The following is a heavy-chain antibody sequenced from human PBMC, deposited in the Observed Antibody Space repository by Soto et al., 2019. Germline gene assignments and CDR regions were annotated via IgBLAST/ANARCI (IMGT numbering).Heavy chain of an antibody. V-gene: IGHV3-48*01. CDR3: ARDHFEGLWFGSRN. CDR2: ISSSSSTI. Sequence: EVQLVESGGGLVQPGGSLRLSCAASGFTFSSYSMNWVRQAPGKGLEWVSYISSSSSTIYYADSVKGRVTISRDNAKNSLYLQMNSLRAEDTAVYYCARDHFEGLWFGSRNWGQGTLVTVSS. J-gene: IGHJ4*02. CDR1: GFTFSSYS. D-gene: IGHD3-10*01.